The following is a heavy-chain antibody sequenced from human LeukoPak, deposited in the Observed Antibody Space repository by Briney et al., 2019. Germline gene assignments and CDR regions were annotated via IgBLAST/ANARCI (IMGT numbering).Heavy chain of an antibody. CDR1: GGSMSSYF. V-gene: IGHV4-59*12. CDR3: AKSNGYGLIDI. D-gene: IGHD3-22*01. CDR2: IYHSGST. J-gene: IGHJ3*02. Sequence: SETLSLTCTVSGGSMSSYFWSWIRQPPGKGLEWIGYIYHSGSTFYNPSLKSRVTISLDTSRNQFSLKLNSVTAADTAVYYCAKSNGYGLIDIWGQGTMVTVSS.